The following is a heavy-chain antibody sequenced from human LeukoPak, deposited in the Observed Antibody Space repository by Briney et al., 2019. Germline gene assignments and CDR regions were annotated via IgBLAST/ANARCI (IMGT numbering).Heavy chain of an antibody. J-gene: IGHJ5*02. D-gene: IGHD3-3*01. CDR1: GNSFTTYW. Sequence: GESLKISCKGFGNSFTTYWIGWVRQMPGKGLGWMGIIYPGDSDIRYSPSFQGQVTISADQSTGTAYLQWSSLKASDAAIYYCACRKYYDTWSDPWGQGTLVTVSS. CDR3: ACRKYYDTWSDP. V-gene: IGHV5-51*01. CDR2: IYPGDSDI.